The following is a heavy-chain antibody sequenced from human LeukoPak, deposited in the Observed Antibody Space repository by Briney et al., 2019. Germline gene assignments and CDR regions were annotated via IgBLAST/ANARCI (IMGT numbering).Heavy chain of an antibody. D-gene: IGHD3-3*01. CDR3: AAALGLWSGYY. CDR1: GSTFTSSA. CDR2: IVVGSGNT. Sequence: SVKVSCKASGSTFTSSAVQWVRQARGQRLEWIGWIVVGSGNTNYAQKFQERVTITRDMSTSTAYMELSSLRSEDTAVYYCAAALGLWSGYYWGQGTLVTVSS. V-gene: IGHV1-58*01. J-gene: IGHJ4*02.